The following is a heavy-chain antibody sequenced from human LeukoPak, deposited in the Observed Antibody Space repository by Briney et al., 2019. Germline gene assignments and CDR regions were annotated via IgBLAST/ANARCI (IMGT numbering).Heavy chain of an antibody. CDR3: ARGVVVVPAAQAHPFDY. Sequence: PGGSLRLSCAASGFTFSSYGMHWVRQAPGKGLEWVAFIRYDGSNKYYADSVKGRFTISRDNSKNTLYLQMNSLRAEDTAVYYCARGVVVVPAAQAHPFDYWGQGTLVTVSS. J-gene: IGHJ4*02. V-gene: IGHV3-30*02. CDR2: IRYDGSNK. CDR1: GFTFSSYG. D-gene: IGHD2-2*01.